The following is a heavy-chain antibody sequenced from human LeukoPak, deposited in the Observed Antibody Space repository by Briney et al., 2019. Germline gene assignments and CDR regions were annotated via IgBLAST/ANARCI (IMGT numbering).Heavy chain of an antibody. D-gene: IGHD3-3*01. J-gene: IGHJ3*02. CDR1: GFTFSSYS. CDR3: AGVASHYDFWSGYYTGEGDAFDI. CDR2: ISSSSSTI. Sequence: GGSLRLSCAASGFTFSSYSMNWVRQAPGKGLEWVSYISSSSSTIYYADSVKGRFTISRDNAKNSLYLQMNSLRAEDTAVYYCAGVASHYDFWSGYYTGEGDAFDIWGQGTMVTVSS. V-gene: IGHV3-48*01.